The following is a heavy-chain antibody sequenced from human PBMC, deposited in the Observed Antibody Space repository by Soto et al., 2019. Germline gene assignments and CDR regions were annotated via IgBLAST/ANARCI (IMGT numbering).Heavy chain of an antibody. CDR1: RDCIRSYG. D-gene: IGHD4-17*01. V-gene: IGHV4-4*08. CDR3: GGQDYGAKGYYFEI. Sequence: PSDSTALRRALSRDCIRSYGVAGTLKHTGKGLEWIGCICNSGTTNYNPSLKSRVTISIDTSKNQFSLKMNSVTAADTSVYFCGGQDYGAKGYYFEIWGQGASVIVS. CDR2: ICNSGTT. J-gene: IGHJ4*02.